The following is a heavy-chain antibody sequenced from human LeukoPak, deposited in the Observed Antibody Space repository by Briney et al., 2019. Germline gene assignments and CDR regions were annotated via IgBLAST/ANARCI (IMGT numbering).Heavy chain of an antibody. J-gene: IGHJ6*03. CDR3: ARATYDFWSGYYHYYMDV. CDR1: GGSISSGGYY. D-gene: IGHD3-3*01. V-gene: IGHV4-31*03. CDR2: IYYSGST. Sequence: SETLSLTCTVSGGSISSGGYYWSWIRQHPGKGLEWIGYIYYSGSTYYNPSLKSRVTISVDTSKNQFSLKLSSVTAADTAVYYCARATYDFWSGYYHYYMDVWAKGPRSPSP.